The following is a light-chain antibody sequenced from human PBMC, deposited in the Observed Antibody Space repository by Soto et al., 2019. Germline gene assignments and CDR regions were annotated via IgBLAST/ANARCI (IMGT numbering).Light chain of an antibody. CDR1: QSIASY. J-gene: IGKJ1*01. CDR3: QQSYDTPQT. CDR2: AAS. Sequence: DIQMTQSPSSLSASVGDRVTITCRASQSIASYLNWYQQKPGKAPKLLIYAASSLQTGVPSRFSGSGSGTDFTLTISSLLPEDFATYYCQQSYDTPQTFGQGTKVDIK. V-gene: IGKV1-39*01.